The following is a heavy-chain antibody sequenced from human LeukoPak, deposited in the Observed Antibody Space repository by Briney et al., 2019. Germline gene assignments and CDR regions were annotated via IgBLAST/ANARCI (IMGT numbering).Heavy chain of an antibody. Sequence: GGSLRLSCAASGFTVSSNYMSWVRQAPGKGLEWVSVIYSGGSTYYADSVKGRFAISRDNPKNTLYLQMNSLRAEDTAVYYCARDLGFGGSSGWSPLYYGGQGTLVTVSS. D-gene: IGHD6-19*01. J-gene: IGHJ4*02. V-gene: IGHV3-66*01. CDR1: GFTVSSNY. CDR2: IYSGGST. CDR3: ARDLGFGGSSGWSPLYY.